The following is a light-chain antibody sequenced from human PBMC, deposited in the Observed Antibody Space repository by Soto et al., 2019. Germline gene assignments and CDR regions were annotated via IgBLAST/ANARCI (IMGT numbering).Light chain of an antibody. CDR3: QQYKSYSERT. CDR2: EAS. J-gene: IGKJ1*01. V-gene: IGKV1-5*03. Sequence: DIQMTQSPSTLSASVGDRVTITCRASQSIGSWLAWYQQKPGKAPNLLIYEASSLERGVPSRFSGSGSGTEFTLTISSLQPDDFETYYCQQYKSYSERTFGQGTKVEIK. CDR1: QSIGSW.